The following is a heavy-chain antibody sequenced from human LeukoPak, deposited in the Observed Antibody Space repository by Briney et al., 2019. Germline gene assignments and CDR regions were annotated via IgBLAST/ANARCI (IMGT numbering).Heavy chain of an antibody. Sequence: QPGGSLRLSCAASGFSFSIYSMNWVRQAPGKGLEWVSYIVGSSSTIYYADSVKGRFTISRDNAKNSLYLQMDSLRAEDTAVYYCATDSPETAAFDYWGRGTLVTVSS. V-gene: IGHV3-48*04. CDR1: GFSFSIYS. CDR3: ATDSPETAAFDY. J-gene: IGHJ4*02. D-gene: IGHD1-1*01. CDR2: IVGSSSTI.